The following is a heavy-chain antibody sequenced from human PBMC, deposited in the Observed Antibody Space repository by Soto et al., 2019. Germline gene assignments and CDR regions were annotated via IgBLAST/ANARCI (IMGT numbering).Heavy chain of an antibody. Sequence: SETLSLTCTVSGGSISSSSYYWGWIRQPPGKGLEWIGSIYYSGSTYYNPSLKSRVTISVDTSKNQFSLKLSSVTAAGTAVYYCARHHRGIAAAGDYYFDYWGQGTLVTVSS. D-gene: IGHD6-13*01. CDR1: GGSISSSSYY. CDR2: IYYSGST. V-gene: IGHV4-39*01. J-gene: IGHJ4*02. CDR3: ARHHRGIAAAGDYYFDY.